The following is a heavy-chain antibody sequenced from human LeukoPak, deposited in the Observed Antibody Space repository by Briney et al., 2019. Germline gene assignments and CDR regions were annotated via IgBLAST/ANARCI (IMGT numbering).Heavy chain of an antibody. D-gene: IGHD6-6*01. CDR2: IKSKTDGGTT. J-gene: IGHJ5*02. CDR1: GFTFSNAW. V-gene: IGHV3-15*01. CDR3: TTDRSSIAARGWFDP. Sequence: GGSLRLSCAASGFTFSNAWMSWVRQAPGKGREWVGRIKSKTDGGTTDYAAPVKGRFTISRDDSKNPLYLQMNSVKTEDTAMYYCTTDRSSIAARGWFDPWGQGTLVTVSS.